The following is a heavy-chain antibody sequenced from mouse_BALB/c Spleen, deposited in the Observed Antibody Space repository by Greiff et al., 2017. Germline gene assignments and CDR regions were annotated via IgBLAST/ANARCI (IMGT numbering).Heavy chain of an antibody. CDR3: ASQDNWDIGAMDY. V-gene: IGHV2-2*02. J-gene: IGHJ4*01. CDR1: GFSLTSFG. CDR2: IWSGGST. D-gene: IGHD4-1*01. Sequence: QVQLKESGPGLVQPSQSLSITCTVSGFSLTSFGVHWVRQSPGKGLEWLGVIWSGGSTDYNAAFISRLSISTDNSKSQVFFKRNSLQANDTAIYYCASQDNWDIGAMDYWGQGTSVTVSS.